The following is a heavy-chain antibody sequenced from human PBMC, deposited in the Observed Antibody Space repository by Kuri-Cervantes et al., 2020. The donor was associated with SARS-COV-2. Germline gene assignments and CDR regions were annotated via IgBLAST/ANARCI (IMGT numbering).Heavy chain of an antibody. CDR2: IYSSGST. D-gene: IGHD2-15*01. CDR1: GGSITSSSYY. V-gene: IGHV4-39*01. CDR3: ARSVCSGGSCRLKGGPDYFDY. J-gene: IGHJ4*02. Sequence: SETLSLTCTVSGGSITSSSYYWGWIRQPPGKGLEWIGSIYSSGSTYYNPSLKSRVTISLETSKNQFSLKLSSVTAADTAVYYCARSVCSGGSCRLKGGPDYFDYWGQGTLVTVSS.